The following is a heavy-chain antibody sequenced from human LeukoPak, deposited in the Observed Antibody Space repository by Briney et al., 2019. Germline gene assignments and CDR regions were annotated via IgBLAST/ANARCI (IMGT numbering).Heavy chain of an antibody. V-gene: IGHV3-23*01. J-gene: IGHJ4*02. D-gene: IGHD3-10*01. CDR1: GLTFNSHS. CDR3: AKLSLSGRSQSADY. CDR2: VSTNGDVT. Sequence: TGGSLRLSCVASGLTFNSHSVSWVRQAPGMGLEWVSVVSTNGDVTFYADSVKGRFTISRDNSKNTLFLQMNSLRAEDTAVYYCAKLSLSGRSQSADYWGQGTLVTVSS.